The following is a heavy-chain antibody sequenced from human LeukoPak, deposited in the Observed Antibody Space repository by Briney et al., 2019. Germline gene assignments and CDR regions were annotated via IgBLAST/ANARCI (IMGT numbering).Heavy chain of an antibody. J-gene: IGHJ4*02. CDR1: GFSFSSYW. CDR3: ARDLVRTGFDY. V-gene: IGHV3-33*08. D-gene: IGHD1-14*01. CDR2: IWYDGSNK. Sequence: QSGGSLRLSCAASGFSFSSYWMNWVRQAPGKGLEWVAVIWYDGSNKYYADSVKGRFTISRDNSKNTLYLQMNSLRAEDTAVYYCARDLVRTGFDYWGQGTLVTVSS.